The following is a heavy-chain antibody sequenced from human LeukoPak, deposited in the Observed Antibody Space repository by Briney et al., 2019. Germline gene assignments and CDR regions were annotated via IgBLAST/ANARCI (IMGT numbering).Heavy chain of an antibody. V-gene: IGHV1-58*02. D-gene: IGHD3-3*01. CDR2: IVVGSGNT. Sequence: TSVKVSCKASGFTFTSSAMQWVRQARGQRLEWIGWIVVGSGNTNYAQKFQERVTITRDMSTSTAYMELSSLRSEDTAVYYCACSVSVDFWSGDPFDYWGQGTLVTVSS. J-gene: IGHJ4*02. CDR1: GFTFTSSA. CDR3: ACSVSVDFWSGDPFDY.